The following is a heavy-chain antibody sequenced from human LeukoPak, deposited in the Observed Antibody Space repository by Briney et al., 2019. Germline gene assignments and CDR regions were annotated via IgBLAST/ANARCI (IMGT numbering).Heavy chain of an antibody. CDR3: ARAPSGYDPNWFDP. J-gene: IGHJ5*02. CDR1: GFTLGDYA. D-gene: IGHD5-12*01. CDR2: IRSKAYGGTT. V-gene: IGHV3-49*04. Sequence: PGRSLRLSCTASGFTLGDYAMSWVRQAPGKGLEWVGFIRSKAYGGTTEYAASVKGRFTISRDDSKSIAYLQMNSLKTEDTAVYYCARAPSGYDPNWFDPWGQGTLVTVSS.